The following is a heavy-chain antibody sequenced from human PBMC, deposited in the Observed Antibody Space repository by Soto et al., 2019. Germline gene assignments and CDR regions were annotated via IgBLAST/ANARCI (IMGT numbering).Heavy chain of an antibody. J-gene: IGHJ6*02. CDR3: ARHVRELLIYYYGMDV. CDR1: GGSFSGYY. V-gene: IGHV4-34*01. Sequence: SETLSLTCAVYGGSFSGYYWSWIRQPPGKGLEWIGEINHSGSTYYNPSLKSRVTISVDTSKNQFSLKPSSVTAADTAVYYCARHVRELLIYYYGMDVWGQGTTVTVSS. D-gene: IGHD1-26*01. CDR2: INHSGST.